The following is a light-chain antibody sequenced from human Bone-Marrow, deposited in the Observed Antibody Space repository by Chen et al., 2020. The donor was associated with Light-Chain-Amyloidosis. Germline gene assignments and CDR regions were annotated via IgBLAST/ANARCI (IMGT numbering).Light chain of an antibody. CDR3: RSYTIAYTLV. CDR1: SSDVGGDNH. Sequence: QSALTQPASVSGSPGQSITISCTGPSSDVGGDNHVSWYQQHPDKAPKLMIYEVTNRPSWVPDRFSSYKSDKTTYLTISGLQTEAEAEYICRSYTIAYTLVFGSGTRVTV. CDR2: EVT. J-gene: IGLJ1*01. V-gene: IGLV2-14*01.